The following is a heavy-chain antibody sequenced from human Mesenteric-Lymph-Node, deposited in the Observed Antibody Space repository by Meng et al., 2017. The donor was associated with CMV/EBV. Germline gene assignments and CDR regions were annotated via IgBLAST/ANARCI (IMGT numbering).Heavy chain of an antibody. CDR3: ARGKFQSVGIVYSYFDP. CDR2: INSDGSDT. CDR1: GFTFSSYW. V-gene: IGHV3-74*01. Sequence: GESLKISCAASGFTFSSYWMHWVRQAPGKGLVWVSRINSDGSDTSYADSVKGRFTISRDNAKNTLYLQMNSLRAEDTAVYYCARGKFQSVGIVYSYFDPWGQGALVTVSS. J-gene: IGHJ5*02. D-gene: IGHD5-18*01.